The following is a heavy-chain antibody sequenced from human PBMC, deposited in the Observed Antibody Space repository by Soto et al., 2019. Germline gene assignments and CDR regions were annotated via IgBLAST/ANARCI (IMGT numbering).Heavy chain of an antibody. J-gene: IGHJ6*02. Sequence: SETLSLTCTVSGGSISSYYWSWIRQPPGKGLEWIGYIYYSGSTNYNPSLKSRVTISVDTSKNQFSLKLSSVTAADTAVYYCAGESLYSSGWYGMDVWGQGTTVTVSS. V-gene: IGHV4-59*01. D-gene: IGHD6-19*01. CDR3: AGESLYSSGWYGMDV. CDR1: GGSISSYY. CDR2: IYYSGST.